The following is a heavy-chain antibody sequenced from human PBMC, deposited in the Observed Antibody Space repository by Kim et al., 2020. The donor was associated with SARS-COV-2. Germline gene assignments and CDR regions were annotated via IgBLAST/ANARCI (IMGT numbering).Heavy chain of an antibody. CDR1: GFTFSSYW. CDR3: ARDSLSTTVEAQLYYYYYGMDV. J-gene: IGHJ6*02. V-gene: IGHV3-7*03. D-gene: IGHD2-2*01. CDR2: IKQDGSEK. Sequence: GGSLRLSCAASGFTFSSYWMSWVRQAPGKGLEWVANIKQDGSEKYYVDSVKGRFTISRDNAKNSLYLQMNSLRAEDTAVYYCARDSLSTTVEAQLYYYYYGMDVWGQGTTVTVSS.